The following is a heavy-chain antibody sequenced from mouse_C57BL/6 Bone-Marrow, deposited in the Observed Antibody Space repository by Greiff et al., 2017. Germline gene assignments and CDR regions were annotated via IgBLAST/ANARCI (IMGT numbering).Heavy chain of an antibody. CDR1: GYTFTSYW. V-gene: IGHV1-52*01. D-gene: IGHD4-1*01. CDR3: ARLLGRAMDY. CDR2: IDPSDSET. Sequence: QVQLQQPGAELVRPGSSVKLSCKASGYTFTSYWMHWVKQRPIQGLEWIGNIDPSDSETNYNQKFKDKATLTVDKSSSTADMQLSSLTSEDSAVYYCARLLGRAMDYWGQGTSVTVSS. J-gene: IGHJ4*01.